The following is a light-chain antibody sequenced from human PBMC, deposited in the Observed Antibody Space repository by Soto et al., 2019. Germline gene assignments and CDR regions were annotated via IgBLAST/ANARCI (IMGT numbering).Light chain of an antibody. V-gene: IGKV3D-20*02. CDR2: GAS. Sequence: EIVLTQSPGTLSLSPGERDPLSCRASQSVSSSYLGWYQQKPGQAPRLLIYGASSRATGIPERISGSGSGTDFTLTISRLEPEDFAVYYCQQRSNWPITFGQGTRLEIK. J-gene: IGKJ5*01. CDR1: QSVSSSY. CDR3: QQRSNWPIT.